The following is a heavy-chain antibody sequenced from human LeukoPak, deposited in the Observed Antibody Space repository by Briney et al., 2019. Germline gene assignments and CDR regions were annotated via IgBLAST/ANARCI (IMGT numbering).Heavy chain of an antibody. J-gene: IGHJ3*02. Sequence: GGSLRLSCAASGFTVSSNYMSRVRQAPGKGLEWVSVIYSGGSTYYADSVKGRFTISRDNSKNTLYLQMNSLRAEDTAVYYCARFMVVAASHAFDIWGQGTMVTVSS. CDR2: IYSGGST. V-gene: IGHV3-66*02. CDR3: ARFMVVAASHAFDI. D-gene: IGHD2-15*01. CDR1: GFTVSSNY.